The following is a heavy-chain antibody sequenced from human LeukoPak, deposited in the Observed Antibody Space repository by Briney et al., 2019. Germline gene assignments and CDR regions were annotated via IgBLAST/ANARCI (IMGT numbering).Heavy chain of an antibody. CDR2: IDPDGTIT. J-gene: IGHJ3*01. V-gene: IGHV3-74*01. D-gene: IGHD2-2*01. Sequence: GESVRLSCVASGFSLSNYWMHWVRQAPGQEPVWVSRIDPDGTITPYADSVKGRFTISRDNAKNTLYLQMNSLRADDTAVYYCARQEIPANSFEVWGLGTRVTVSS. CDR3: ARQEIPANSFEV. CDR1: GFSLSNYW.